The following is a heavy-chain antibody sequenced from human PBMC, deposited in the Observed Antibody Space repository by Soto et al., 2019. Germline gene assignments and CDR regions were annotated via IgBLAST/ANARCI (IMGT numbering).Heavy chain of an antibody. Sequence: ASVKVSCKASGYTFTSYGISWVRQAPGQGLEWVGWISAYNGNTNYAQKLQGRVTMTTDTSTSTAYMELRSLRSDDTAVYYCARGREQQLVRQGFYYYYYYGMDVWGQ. CDR2: ISAYNGNT. D-gene: IGHD6-13*01. CDR1: GYTFTSYG. CDR3: ARGREQQLVRQGFYYYYYYGMDV. J-gene: IGHJ6*02. V-gene: IGHV1-18*01.